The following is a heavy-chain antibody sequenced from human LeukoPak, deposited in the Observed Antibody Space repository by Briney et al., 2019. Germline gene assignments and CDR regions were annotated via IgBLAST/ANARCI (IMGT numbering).Heavy chain of an antibody. CDR1: GGSIGSSNW. CDR3: ARGYYDSIGYYSGNY. J-gene: IGHJ4*02. CDR2: IYHSGST. V-gene: IGHV4-4*02. D-gene: IGHD3-22*01. Sequence: SETLSLTCAVSGGSIGSSNWWTWVRQPPGKGLEWIGEIYHSGSTNYNPSLKSRVTISVDKTKNQFSLKLSSVIAADTAVYYCARGYYDSIGYYSGNYWGQGTLVTVSS.